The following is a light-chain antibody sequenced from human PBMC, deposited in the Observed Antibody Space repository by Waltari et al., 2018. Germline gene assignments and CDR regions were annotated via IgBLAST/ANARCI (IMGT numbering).Light chain of an antibody. Sequence: QSVLTQPPSASGTPGQRVIISCSGSSSNLRSNELPRYQQPLVTAPKLLLYRNNQRPSGVPDRFSGSKSGTSSSLAISGLRSEDEADYYCATWDDRLSDYVFGTGTKVTAL. J-gene: IGLJ1*01. V-gene: IGLV1-47*01. CDR3: ATWDDRLSDYV. CDR1: SSNLRSNE. CDR2: RNN.